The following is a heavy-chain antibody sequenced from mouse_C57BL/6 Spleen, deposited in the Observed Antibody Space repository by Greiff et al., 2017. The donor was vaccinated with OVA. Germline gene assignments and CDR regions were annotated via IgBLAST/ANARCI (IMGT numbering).Heavy chain of an antibody. J-gene: IGHJ2*01. V-gene: IGHV1-26*01. D-gene: IGHD1-1*01. Sequence: EVQLQQSGPELVKPGASVKISCKASGYTFTDYYMNWVKQSHGKSLEWIGDITPNNGGTSYNQKFKGKATLTVDKSSSTAYMELRSLTSEDSAVYYYAFITTVVEYYFDYWGQGTTLTVSS. CDR1: GYTFTDYY. CDR2: ITPNNGGT. CDR3: AFITTVVEYYFDY.